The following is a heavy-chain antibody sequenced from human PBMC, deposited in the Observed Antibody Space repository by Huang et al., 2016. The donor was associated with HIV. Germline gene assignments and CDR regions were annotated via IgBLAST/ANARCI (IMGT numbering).Heavy chain of an antibody. D-gene: IGHD5-12*01. CDR2: ISNDGTTT. Sequence: QGQLVESGGGVVRPGRSLRLSCAASGFSFSNYAMHWGRPAPGKRLEWVTFISNDGTTTYYANSVKGRFTISRDNFKNTLYLQMNRLRGDDTAVYYCTREYTVAGAFDIWGQGTMVTVSS. CDR3: TREYTVAGAFDI. J-gene: IGHJ3*02. CDR1: GFSFSNYA. V-gene: IGHV3-30-3*01.